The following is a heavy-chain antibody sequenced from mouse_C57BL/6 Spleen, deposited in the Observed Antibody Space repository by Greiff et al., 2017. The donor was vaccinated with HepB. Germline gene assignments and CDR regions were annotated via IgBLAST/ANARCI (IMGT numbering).Heavy chain of an antibody. CDR1: GYTFTDYY. V-gene: IGHV1-26*01. CDR2: INPNNGGT. CDR3: ARGGLRRHSYAMDD. Sequence: EVQLQQSGPELVKPGASVKISCKASGYTFTDYYMNWVKQSHGKSLEWIGDINPNNGGTSYNQKFKGKATLTVDKSSSTAYMELRSLTSEDSAVYYCARGGLRRHSYAMDDWGQGTSVTVSS. D-gene: IGHD2-2*01. J-gene: IGHJ4*01.